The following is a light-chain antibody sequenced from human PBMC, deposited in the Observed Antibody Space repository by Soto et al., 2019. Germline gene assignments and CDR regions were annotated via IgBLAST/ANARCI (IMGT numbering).Light chain of an antibody. CDR1: QSISSN. CDR2: GAS. Sequence: EIVMTQSPATLSVSPGDRATVSCRASQSISSNLAWYQHRPGQAPRLLIYGASTRATGIPDRFSGSGSGAEFTLTISNLQSEDFAVYYCQQYNNWPPYTFGQGTKLDIK. V-gene: IGKV3-15*01. J-gene: IGKJ2*01. CDR3: QQYNNWPPYT.